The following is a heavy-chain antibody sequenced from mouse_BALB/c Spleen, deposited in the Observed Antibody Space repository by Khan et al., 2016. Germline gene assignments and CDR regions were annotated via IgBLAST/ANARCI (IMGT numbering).Heavy chain of an antibody. CDR2: IDPANGNT. CDR3: EGYLFAY. J-gene: IGHJ3*01. V-gene: IGHV14-3*02. CDR1: GFNIKDTY. Sequence: IQLVQSGAELVKPGASVKLSCTASGFNIKDTYMHWVKQRPEQGLEWIGRIDPANGNTKYDPKFQGKATITADTSSNTAYLQLSSLTSEDTAVYYCEGYLFAYWGQGTLVTVSA. D-gene: IGHD3-2*02.